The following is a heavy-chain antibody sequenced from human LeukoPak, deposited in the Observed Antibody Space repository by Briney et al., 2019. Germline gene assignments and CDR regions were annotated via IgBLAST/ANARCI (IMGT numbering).Heavy chain of an antibody. CDR3: ARGSRRLLRFLGQSKWFDP. V-gene: IGHV3-23*01. J-gene: IGHJ5*02. CDR1: GFTLRSYV. CDR2: ISGSGDST. Sequence: GGSLRLSCVASGFTLRSYVMNWVRQTPGKGLEWVSSISGSGDSTFYADSVKGRFSISRDNSKSTLYLQMNSLRAEDTAVYYCARGSRRLLRFLGQSKWFDPWGQGTLVTVSS. D-gene: IGHD3-3*01.